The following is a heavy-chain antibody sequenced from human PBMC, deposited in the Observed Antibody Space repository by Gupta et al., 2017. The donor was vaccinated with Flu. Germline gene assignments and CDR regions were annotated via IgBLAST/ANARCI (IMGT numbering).Heavy chain of an antibody. CDR3: ARDCDTGSHSSWLDT. CDR2: LWSTGNRE. Sequence: GFTLSHYGIHRVRQAPGKGLDLVAVLWSTGNREDYGDPVKGRFTVSRDVSKNMEYLQMNSLRIDDTAVYYCARDCDTGSHSSWLDTWGPCTTVTVSS. J-gene: IGHJ5*02. D-gene: IGHD2-15*01. V-gene: IGHV3-33*01. CDR1: GFTLSHYG.